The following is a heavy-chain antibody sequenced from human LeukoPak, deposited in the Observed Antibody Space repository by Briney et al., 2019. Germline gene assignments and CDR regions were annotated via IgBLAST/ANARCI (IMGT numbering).Heavy chain of an antibody. CDR1: GGSISSYY. V-gene: IGHV4-34*01. CDR2: INHSGST. CDR3: ARGGYYYGSGSLGY. J-gene: IGHJ4*02. Sequence: PSETLSLTCTVSGGSISSYYWSWIRQPPGKGLEWIGEINHSGSTNYNPSLKSRVTISVDTSKNQFSLRLSSVTAADTAVYYCARGGYYYGSGSLGYWGQGTLVTVSS. D-gene: IGHD3-10*01.